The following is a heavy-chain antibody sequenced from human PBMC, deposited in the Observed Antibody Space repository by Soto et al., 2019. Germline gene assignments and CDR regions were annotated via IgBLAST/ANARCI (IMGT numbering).Heavy chain of an antibody. CDR2: IGTAGDP. CDR3: ARALPDIENDGMDV. V-gene: IGHV3-13*05. D-gene: IGHD2-15*01. J-gene: IGHJ6*02. Sequence: GGSLRLSCAASGFTFSSYDMHWARQATGKGLEWVSAIGTAGDPYYPGSVKGRFTISRENAKNSLYLQMNSLRAGDTAVYYCARALPDIENDGMDVWGQGTTVTVSS. CDR1: GFTFSSYD.